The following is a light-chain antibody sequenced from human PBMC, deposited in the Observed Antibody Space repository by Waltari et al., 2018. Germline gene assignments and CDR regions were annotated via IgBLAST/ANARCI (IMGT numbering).Light chain of an antibody. V-gene: IGLV2-14*01. J-gene: IGLJ1*01. Sequence: QSALTQPASVSGSPGQSIAISCTGTSSPIGAYNLFYWYQQHPGKAPKLIIYEVSNRPSGVSTRFSGSKSGNTASLTISGLQAEDEADYYCNSFTTSATHVFGTGTKVSVL. CDR2: EVS. CDR1: SSPIGAYNL. CDR3: NSFTTSATHV.